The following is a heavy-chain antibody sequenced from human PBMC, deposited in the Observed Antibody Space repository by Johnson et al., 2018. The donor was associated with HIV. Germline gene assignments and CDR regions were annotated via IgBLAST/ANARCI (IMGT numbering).Heavy chain of an antibody. V-gene: IGHV3-30*04. CDR3: ARDSPRIVGDPDGFDI. CDR2: IAYDGNKN. CDR1: GFTFTSYA. D-gene: IGHD1-26*01. Sequence: QMLLVESGGGVVQPERLLRLSCAASGFTFTSYAMHWVRQAPGKGLEWVASIAYDGNKNDYADSVKGRFTISRDNSKNTLNLQMNSLRAEDTAVYYCARDSPRIVGDPDGFDIWGQGTMVTISS. J-gene: IGHJ3*02.